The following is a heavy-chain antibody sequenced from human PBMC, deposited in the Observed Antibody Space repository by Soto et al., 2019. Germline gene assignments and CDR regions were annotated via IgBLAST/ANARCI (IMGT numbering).Heavy chain of an antibody. Sequence: QVQLVQSGAEVKQPGSSVKVSCRASGGTFSSYTITWVRQAPGQGLEWMGRIIPVLDTPNYAQKFQGRATITADKSTSTAYMELSSLTSEDTAVYYCARASTLGSFFDLWGQGTLVTVSS. D-gene: IGHD3-10*01. CDR1: GGTFSSYT. CDR3: ARASTLGSFFDL. CDR2: IIPVLDTP. V-gene: IGHV1-69*08. J-gene: IGHJ4*02.